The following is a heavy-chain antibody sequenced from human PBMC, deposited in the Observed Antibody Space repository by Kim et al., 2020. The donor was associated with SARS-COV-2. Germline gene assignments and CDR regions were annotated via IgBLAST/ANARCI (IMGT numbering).Heavy chain of an antibody. D-gene: IGHD2-15*01. V-gene: IGHV3-33*06. Sequence: VTGRFTISRDNSKNTLYLQMTNLRAEDTAVYYCAKERRKYCSGGSCHLEYWGQGTLVTVSS. CDR3: AKERRKYCSGGSCHLEY. J-gene: IGHJ4*02.